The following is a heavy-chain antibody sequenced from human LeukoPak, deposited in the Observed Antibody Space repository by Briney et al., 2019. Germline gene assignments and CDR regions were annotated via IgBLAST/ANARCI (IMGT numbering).Heavy chain of an antibody. CDR3: AKGAGYSSSWYDY. D-gene: IGHD6-13*01. V-gene: IGHV3-9*01. CDR2: ISWNSGSI. Sequence: GGSLRLSCAASGFTFDDYAMHWVRQAPGKGLEWVSGISWNSGSIGYADSVKGRFIISRDNAKNSLYLQMNSLRAEDTALYYCAKGAGYSSSWYDYWGQGTLVTVSS. CDR1: GFTFDDYA. J-gene: IGHJ4*02.